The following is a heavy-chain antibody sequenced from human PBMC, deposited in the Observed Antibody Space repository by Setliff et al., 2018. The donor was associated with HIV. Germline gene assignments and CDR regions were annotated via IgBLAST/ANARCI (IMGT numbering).Heavy chain of an antibody. CDR1: GGSFSGYY. CDR2: INHSGNT. J-gene: IGHJ2*01. CDR3: ARAVNQNKAMVYLARWGWYFDL. D-gene: IGHD5-18*01. Sequence: PSETLSLTCAVYGGSFSGYYWSWIRQPPGKGLEWIGEINHSGNTNYNPSLKSRVTISVDTSKNQFSLRLSSVTAADTAVYYCARAVNQNKAMVYLARWGWYFDLWGRGTLVTVSS. V-gene: IGHV4-34*01.